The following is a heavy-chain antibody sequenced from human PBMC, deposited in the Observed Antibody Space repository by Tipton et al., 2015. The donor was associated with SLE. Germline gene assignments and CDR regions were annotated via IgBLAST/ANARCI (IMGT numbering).Heavy chain of an antibody. Sequence: SLRLSCAASGFTFDDYGMSWVRQAPGKGLEWVSSISSSSSYIYYADSVKGRFTISRDNAKNSLYLQMNSLRAEDTAVYYCARTGYCSSTSCPGAFDIWGQGTMVTVSS. CDR2: ISSSSSYI. J-gene: IGHJ3*02. V-gene: IGHV3-21*01. D-gene: IGHD2-2*01. CDR3: ARTGYCSSTSCPGAFDI. CDR1: GFTFDDYG.